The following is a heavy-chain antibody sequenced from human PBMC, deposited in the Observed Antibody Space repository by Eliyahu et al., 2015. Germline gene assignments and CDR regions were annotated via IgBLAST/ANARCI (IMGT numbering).Heavy chain of an antibody. J-gene: IGHJ4*02. CDR3: ASYRVKRDYYGSGSDFDY. CDR1: XGTFSSYA. D-gene: IGHD3-10*01. V-gene: IGHV1-69*01. CDR2: IIPILGTA. Sequence: QVQLVQSGAEVKKPGSSVKVSCKASXGTFSSYAIRWGRQAPLESLEWMGGIIPILGTANYAQKFQGRVTITADESTSTAYMELSSLRSEDTAVYYCASYRVKRDYYGSGSDFDYWGQGTLVTVSS.